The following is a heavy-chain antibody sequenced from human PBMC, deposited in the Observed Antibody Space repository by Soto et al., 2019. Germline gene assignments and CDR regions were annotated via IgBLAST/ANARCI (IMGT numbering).Heavy chain of an antibody. V-gene: IGHV1-3*01. CDR1: GYTFTSYA. CDR3: ARGPNPYYFDY. J-gene: IGHJ4*02. CDR2: INAGNGNT. Sequence: GASVKVSCKASGYTFTSYAMHLVRQAPGQRLEWMGWINAGNGNTKYSQKFQGRVTITRDTSASTAYMELSSLRSEDTAVYYCARGPNPYYFDYWGQGTLVTVSS.